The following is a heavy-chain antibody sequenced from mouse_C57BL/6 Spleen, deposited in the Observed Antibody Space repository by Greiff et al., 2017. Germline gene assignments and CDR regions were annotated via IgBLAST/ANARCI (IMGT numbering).Heavy chain of an antibody. CDR3: TKSYYGSSYDYAMDY. CDR1: GFNIKDYY. J-gene: IGHJ4*01. V-gene: IGHV14-1*01. CDR2: IDPEDGDT. Sequence: VQLKESGAELVRPGASVKLSCTASGFNIKDYYMHWVKQRPEQGLEWIGRIDPEDGDTEYAPKFQGKATMTADTSSNTAYLQLSSLTSEDTAVYYCTKSYYGSSYDYAMDYWGRGTSVTVSS. D-gene: IGHD1-1*01.